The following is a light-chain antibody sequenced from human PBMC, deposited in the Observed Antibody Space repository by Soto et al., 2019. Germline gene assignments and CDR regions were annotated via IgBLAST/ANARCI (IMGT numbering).Light chain of an antibody. CDR2: EGS. Sequence: QSALTQPASVSGSPGQSITVSCTGTSSDVGSYSLVSWYHQNPGKAPKLVIYEGSKRPSGVSNRLSGSKSGNTASLAISGLQSEDEADYFCAAWDDSLTAWVFGGGTKVTVL. CDR3: AAWDDSLTAWV. V-gene: IGLV2-14*02. CDR1: SSDVGSYSL. J-gene: IGLJ3*02.